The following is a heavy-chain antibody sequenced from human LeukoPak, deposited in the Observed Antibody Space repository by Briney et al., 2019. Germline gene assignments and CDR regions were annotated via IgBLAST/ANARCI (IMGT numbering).Heavy chain of an antibody. J-gene: IGHJ4*02. Sequence: SSETLSLTCTVSGGSISSSSYYWGWIRQPPGKGLEWIGSIYYSGSTYYNPSLKSRVTISVDKSKDQFSLRLTSVTAADTAVYYCARGSSSSWYVDYWGQGTLVTVSS. CDR3: ARGSSSSWYVDY. D-gene: IGHD6-13*01. CDR1: GGSISSSSYY. V-gene: IGHV4-39*07. CDR2: IYYSGST.